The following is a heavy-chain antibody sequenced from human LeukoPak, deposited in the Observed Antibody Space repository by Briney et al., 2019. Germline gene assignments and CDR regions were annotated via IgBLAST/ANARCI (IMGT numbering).Heavy chain of an antibody. CDR2: ISGSGGST. J-gene: IGHJ4*02. Sequence: GGSLRLSCAASGFTFGSYAMSWVRQAPGKGLEWVSAISGSGGSTYYADSVKGRFTISRDNSKNTLYLQMNSLRAEDTAVYYCAKIPAVAGRIKYYFDYWGQGTLVTVSS. V-gene: IGHV3-23*01. CDR1: GFTFGSYA. D-gene: IGHD6-19*01. CDR3: AKIPAVAGRIKYYFDY.